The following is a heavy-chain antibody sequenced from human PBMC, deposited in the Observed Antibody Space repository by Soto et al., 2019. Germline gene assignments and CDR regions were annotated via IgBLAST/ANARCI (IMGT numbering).Heavy chain of an antibody. V-gene: IGHV3-30-3*01. CDR1: GFTFSSYA. CDR3: AREYCRSTSCYQYGYYYGMDV. Sequence: QVQLVESGGGVVQPGRSLRLSCAASGFTFSSYAMHWVRQAPGKGLEWGAVISYDGSNKYYADSVKGRFTISRDNSKNTLYLQMNSLRAEDTAVYYCAREYCRSTSCYQYGYYYGMDVWGQGTTVTVSS. J-gene: IGHJ6*02. CDR2: ISYDGSNK. D-gene: IGHD2-2*01.